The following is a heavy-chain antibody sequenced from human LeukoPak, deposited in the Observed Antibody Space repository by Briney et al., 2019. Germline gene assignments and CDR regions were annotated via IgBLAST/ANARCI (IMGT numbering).Heavy chain of an antibody. CDR1: GFTFSSYS. D-gene: IGHD6-13*01. J-gene: IGHJ4*02. CDR2: ISGDSIYI. Sequence: GGSLRLSCAAAGFTFSSYSMNWVRQAPGRGLEWVSSISGDSIYIYYADSVRGRFTISRDNAKSSLFLQMNSLRAEDTAVYYCANIPGYSSSWYDDFDYWGQGTLVTVSS. V-gene: IGHV3-21*01. CDR3: ANIPGYSSSWYDDFDY.